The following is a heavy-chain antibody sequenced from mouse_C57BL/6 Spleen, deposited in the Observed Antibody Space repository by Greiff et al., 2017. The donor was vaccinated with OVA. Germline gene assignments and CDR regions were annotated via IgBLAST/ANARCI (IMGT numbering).Heavy chain of an antibody. J-gene: IGHJ3*01. Sequence: QVQLKQPGAELVKPGASVKLSCKASGYTFTSYWMHWVKQRPGQGLEWIGMIHPNSGSTNYNEKFKSKATLTVDKSSSTAYMQLSSLTSEDSAVYYCARREYDYDGFAYWGQGTLVTVSA. CDR3: ARREYDYDGFAY. V-gene: IGHV1-64*01. CDR2: IHPNSGST. CDR1: GYTFTSYW. D-gene: IGHD2-4*01.